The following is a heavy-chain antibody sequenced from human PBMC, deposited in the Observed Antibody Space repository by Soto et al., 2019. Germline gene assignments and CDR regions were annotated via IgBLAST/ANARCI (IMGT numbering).Heavy chain of an antibody. CDR2: IIPIFGTA. J-gene: IGHJ5*02. Sequence: GASVKVSCKASGGTFSNYAISWVRQAPGQGLEWMGGIIPIFGTANYAQKFQGRVTITADESTSTAYMELSSLRSEDTAVYYCARDRLGTFYYDRSGPQHSFDPWGQGTLVTVSS. V-gene: IGHV1-69*13. CDR1: GGTFSNYA. CDR3: ARDRLGTFYYDRSGPQHSFDP. D-gene: IGHD3-22*01.